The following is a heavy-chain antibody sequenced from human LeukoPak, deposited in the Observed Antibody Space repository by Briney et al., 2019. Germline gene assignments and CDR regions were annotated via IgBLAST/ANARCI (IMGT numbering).Heavy chain of an antibody. J-gene: IGHJ4*02. CDR1: GYTFTGYY. D-gene: IGHD5-18*01. V-gene: IGHV1-2*02. Sequence: ASVTVSCMASGYTFTGYYMHWVGQAPGKGVEWMGCINPNSGDPNYAQKFQGRVTMTRDTSISTAYMELSRLRSDDTAVYYCARDRAAMVFDYCGRGTLVTVSS. CDR2: INPNSGDP. CDR3: ARDRAAMVFDY.